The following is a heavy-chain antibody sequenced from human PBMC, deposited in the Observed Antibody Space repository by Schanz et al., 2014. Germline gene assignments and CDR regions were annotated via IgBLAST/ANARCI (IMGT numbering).Heavy chain of an antibody. V-gene: IGHV3-23*04. CDR3: AREIPAGGHFDY. J-gene: IGHJ4*02. CDR1: GFSFSDYS. D-gene: IGHD2-15*01. CDR2: ISGSGGDT. Sequence: EVQLVESGGGLVQSGGSLRLSCAASGFSFSDYSMNWVRQAPGKGLEWVSAISGSGGDTYYADSVKGRFTISRDNSKNTLYLRMISLRAEDTAMFYCAREIPAGGHFDYWGQGTLVSVSS.